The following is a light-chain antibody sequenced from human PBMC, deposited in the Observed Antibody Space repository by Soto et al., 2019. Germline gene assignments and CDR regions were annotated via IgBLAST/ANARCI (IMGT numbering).Light chain of an antibody. CDR1: SSNVGAYSF. CDR3: SSYGGKSDVV. V-gene: IGLV2-11*01. J-gene: IGLJ2*01. CDR2: HVN. Sequence: QSALTQPRSVSGSPGQSVTISCTGTSSNVGAYSFVSWYQQRPGKAPNLIIYHVNKRPSGVPDRFSGSKSGNTASLTISGLQAEDESDYYCSSYGGKSDVVFGGGTKLTVL.